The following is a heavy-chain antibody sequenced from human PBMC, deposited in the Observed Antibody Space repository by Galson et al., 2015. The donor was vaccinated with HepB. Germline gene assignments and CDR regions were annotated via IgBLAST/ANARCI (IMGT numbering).Heavy chain of an antibody. D-gene: IGHD2-15*01. J-gene: IGHJ6*02. Sequence: SLRLSCAASGFTFSSYWMSWVRQAPGKGLEWVANIKQDGSEKYYVDSVKGRFTISRDNAKNSLYLQMNSLRAEDTAVYYCARERINYCSGGSCIHPYYYYGMDVWGQGTTVTVSS. CDR1: GFTFSSYW. CDR2: IKQDGSEK. CDR3: ARERINYCSGGSCIHPYYYYGMDV. V-gene: IGHV3-7*03.